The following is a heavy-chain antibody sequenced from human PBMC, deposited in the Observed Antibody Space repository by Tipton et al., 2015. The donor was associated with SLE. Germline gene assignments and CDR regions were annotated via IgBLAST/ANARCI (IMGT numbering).Heavy chain of an antibody. CDR2: IYYSGST. CDR3: ARDRRGSGSFDY. V-gene: IGHV4-61*01. J-gene: IGHJ4*02. Sequence: TLSLTCAVSGYSISSGYYWGWIRQPPGKGLEWIGYIYYSGSTNYNPSLKSRVTISEDTSKNQFSLKLSSVTAADTAVYYCARDRRGSGSFDYWGQGTLVTVSS. CDR1: GYSISSGYY. D-gene: IGHD3-3*01.